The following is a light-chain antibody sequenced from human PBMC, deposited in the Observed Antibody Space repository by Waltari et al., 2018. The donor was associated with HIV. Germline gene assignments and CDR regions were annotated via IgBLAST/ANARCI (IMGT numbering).Light chain of an antibody. J-gene: IGKJ2*01. Sequence: DIVMTQSPATLSVPPGARATLSCRASQSINNNLAWYQQKPGQAPRLLIYGASTRATGIPARFSGSGSATEFALTISSLQSGDFAVYFCQQYKNWPYTFGQGTKLEIK. CDR1: QSINNN. CDR3: QQYKNWPYT. CDR2: GAS. V-gene: IGKV3-15*01.